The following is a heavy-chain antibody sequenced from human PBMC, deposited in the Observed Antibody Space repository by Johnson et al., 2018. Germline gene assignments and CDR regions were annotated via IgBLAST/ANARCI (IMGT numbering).Heavy chain of an antibody. D-gene: IGHD3-9*01. CDR2: INSDGSTT. Sequence: VQLQESGGGLVQPGGSLRLACAASGFTFSSYWMHWVRQAPGKGLVWVSRINSDGSTTSYADPVKGRFTISRDNAKNTLYLQMNSLRAEDTALYYCAKGLATLTIFTQLDIWGQGTMVTVSS. CDR3: AKGLATLTIFTQLDI. V-gene: IGHV3-74*01. CDR1: GFTFSSYW. J-gene: IGHJ3*02.